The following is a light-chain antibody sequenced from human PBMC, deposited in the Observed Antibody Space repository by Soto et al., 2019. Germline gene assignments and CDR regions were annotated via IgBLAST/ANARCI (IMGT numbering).Light chain of an antibody. CDR3: QQSYNSSPIT. CDR2: AAS. CDR1: QTISTW. Sequence: DIQMTQSPSTLSASVGNRVTITCRASQTISTWLAWYQQKPGKAPKLLIYAASSLQSGVPSRFSGSGSGTDFTLTISGLQVEDFATYYCQQSYNSSPITFGQGTRLEIK. J-gene: IGKJ5*01. V-gene: IGKV1-39*01.